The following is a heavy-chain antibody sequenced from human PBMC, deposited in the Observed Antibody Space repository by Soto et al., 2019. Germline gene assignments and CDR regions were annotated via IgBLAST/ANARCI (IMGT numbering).Heavy chain of an antibody. CDR2: IFFSGNT. D-gene: IGHD4-17*01. J-gene: IGHJ4*02. CDR1: GGSILNGGHY. CDR3: ARDNYGGMLEY. Sequence: LSLTCTVSGGSILNGGHYWTWIRQPPGKGLEWIGKIFFSGNTHYNTALKSRLSFSVDRAKNQFSLNLTSVTAADTAIYYCARDNYGGMLEYWGPGTLVTVSS. V-gene: IGHV4-31*03.